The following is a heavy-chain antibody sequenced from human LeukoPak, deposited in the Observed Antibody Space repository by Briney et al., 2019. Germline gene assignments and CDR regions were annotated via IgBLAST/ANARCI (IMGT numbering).Heavy chain of an antibody. CDR3: AKYTATGSTRWFDP. Sequence: ASVRVSCKASGYTFTDYYMHWVRQAPGQGLEWMGWINPNSGGTSYAQKFQGRVTMTRDTSISTAYMEVSRLRSDDTAVYYCAKYTATGSTRWFDPWGQGTLVTVSS. J-gene: IGHJ5*02. V-gene: IGHV1-2*02. CDR2: INPNSGGT. CDR1: GYTFTDYY. D-gene: IGHD2-2*01.